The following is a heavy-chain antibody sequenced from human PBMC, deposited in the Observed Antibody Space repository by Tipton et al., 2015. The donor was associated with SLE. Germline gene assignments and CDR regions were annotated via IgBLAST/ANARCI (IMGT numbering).Heavy chain of an antibody. CDR3: ARVYSPEAYFDY. Sequence: TLSLTCTVSGGSISSYYWSWIRQPPGKGLEWIGYIYHSGSTYYNPSLKSRVTISVDTSKNQFSLKLSSVTAADTAVYYCARVYSPEAYFDYWGQGTLVTVSS. J-gene: IGHJ4*02. CDR2: IYHSGST. V-gene: IGHV4-59*08. D-gene: IGHD6-13*01. CDR1: GGSISSYY.